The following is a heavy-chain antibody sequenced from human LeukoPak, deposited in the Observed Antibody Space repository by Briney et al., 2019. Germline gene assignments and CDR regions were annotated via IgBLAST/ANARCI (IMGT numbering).Heavy chain of an antibody. CDR3: ARDYGSGRYYYYYYMDV. D-gene: IGHD3-10*01. CDR2: ISSSSSYI. Sequence: PGGSLRLSRAASGFTPSSYSMNWVRQAPRKGLESVSSISSSSSYIYYADSLKGRFTISRDNAKNSLYLQMNSLRAEDTAVYYCARDYGSGRYYYYYYMDVWGKGTTVTVSS. V-gene: IGHV3-21*01. J-gene: IGHJ6*03. CDR1: GFTPSSYS.